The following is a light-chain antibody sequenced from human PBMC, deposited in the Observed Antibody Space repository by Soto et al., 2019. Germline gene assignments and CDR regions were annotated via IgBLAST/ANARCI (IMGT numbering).Light chain of an antibody. CDR3: QQYNNWPGT. Sequence: EIVMTQSPATLSVSPGERATLSCRASQSVSSNLAWYQQKPGQAPRLLIYGASTRATGIPARFSGSGSGTELTLTIGSLQSEDCALYYCQQYNNWPGTFGQGTKVDIK. J-gene: IGKJ1*01. CDR1: QSVSSN. CDR2: GAS. V-gene: IGKV3-15*01.